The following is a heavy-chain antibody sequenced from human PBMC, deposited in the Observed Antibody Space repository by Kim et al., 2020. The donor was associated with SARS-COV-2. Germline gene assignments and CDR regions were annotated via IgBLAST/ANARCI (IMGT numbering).Heavy chain of an antibody. CDR3: ARGGYFDWLLPTPFDY. Sequence: SLKSRVTISVDTSKNQFSLKLSSVTAADTAVYYCARGGYFDWLLPTPFDYWGQGTLVTVSS. J-gene: IGHJ4*02. V-gene: IGHV4-59*09. D-gene: IGHD3-9*01.